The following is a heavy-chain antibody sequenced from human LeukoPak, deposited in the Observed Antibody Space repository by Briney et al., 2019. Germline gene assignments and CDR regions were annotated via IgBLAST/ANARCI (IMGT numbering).Heavy chain of an antibody. CDR1: GFNFSIYS. Sequence: GGSLRLSCAASGFNFSIYSMNWVRQAPGKGLEWVSYITRSSTTIYYADSVKGRFTISRDNAKNSLYLQMNSLRAEDTAVYYCARQTLGYCSGGSCYSGAFDIWGQGTMVTVSS. J-gene: IGHJ3*02. CDR2: ITRSSTTI. CDR3: ARQTLGYCSGGSCYSGAFDI. V-gene: IGHV3-48*04. D-gene: IGHD2-15*01.